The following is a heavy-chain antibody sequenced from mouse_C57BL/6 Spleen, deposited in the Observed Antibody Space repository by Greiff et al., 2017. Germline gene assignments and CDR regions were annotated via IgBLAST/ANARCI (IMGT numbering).Heavy chain of an antibody. CDR3: ARPGYYGSGYDLDY. Sequence: EVKVEESGGGLVKPGGSLKLSCAASGFTFSDYGMHWVRQAPEKGLEWVAYISRGSSTIYYADTVKGRFTISRDNAKNTLFLQMTSLRSEDTAMYYCARPGYYGSGYDLDYWGQGTTLTVSS. J-gene: IGHJ2*01. CDR1: GFTFSDYG. D-gene: IGHD1-1*01. V-gene: IGHV5-17*01. CDR2: ISRGSSTI.